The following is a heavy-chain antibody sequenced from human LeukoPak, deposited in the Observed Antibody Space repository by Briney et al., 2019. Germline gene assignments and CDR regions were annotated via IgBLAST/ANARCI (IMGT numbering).Heavy chain of an antibody. Sequence: ASVKVSCKASEYTFTDYYIHWMRQAPGQGLEWMGWINCKSGATSYAQKFRGRVTMTKDRPIRTAYMELSRLKSDDTAVYYCARQSLDYYETLDAFDIWGQGTVVTVSS. CDR2: INCKSGAT. V-gene: IGHV1-2*02. CDR1: EYTFTDYY. D-gene: IGHD3-22*01. CDR3: ARQSLDYYETLDAFDI. J-gene: IGHJ3*02.